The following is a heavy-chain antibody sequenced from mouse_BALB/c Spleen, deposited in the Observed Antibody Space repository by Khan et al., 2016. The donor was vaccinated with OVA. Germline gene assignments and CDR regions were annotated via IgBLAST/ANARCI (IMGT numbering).Heavy chain of an antibody. Sequence: EVQLQESGPGLVKPSQSLSLTCTVTGYSITSDYAWNWIRQFPGNKLEWMGYISYSGSTGYNPSPKSRPSITRDTSNNQFFLQLNSVTTEDTATYYCARRYYYGHWYFDVWGAGTTVTVSS. CDR2: ISYSGST. V-gene: IGHV3-2*02. CDR1: GYSITSDYA. CDR3: ARRYYYGHWYFDV. D-gene: IGHD1-1*01. J-gene: IGHJ1*01.